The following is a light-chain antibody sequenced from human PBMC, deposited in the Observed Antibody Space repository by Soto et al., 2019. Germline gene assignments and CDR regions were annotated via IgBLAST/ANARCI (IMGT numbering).Light chain of an antibody. CDR1: QSVSSN. V-gene: IGKV3-15*01. CDR3: QQYDKWPRT. Sequence: EIVLTQSPATLSLSPWERATLSCRASQSVSSNLAWYQQKRGQAPRLLIYGASNRATGVPARFSGSGSGTEFTLTISSLQPEDFAVYHCQQYDKWPRTFGQGTKVDIK. CDR2: GAS. J-gene: IGKJ1*01.